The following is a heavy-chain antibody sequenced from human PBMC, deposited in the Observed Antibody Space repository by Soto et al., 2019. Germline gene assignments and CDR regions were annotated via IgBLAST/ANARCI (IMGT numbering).Heavy chain of an antibody. V-gene: IGHV1-69*13. CDR2: IIPIFGTA. D-gene: IGHD6-6*01. CDR1: GGTFSSYA. CDR3: ARGLDSSSSPLSYYGMDV. J-gene: IGHJ6*02. Sequence: SVKVSCKASGGTFSSYAISWVRQAPGQGLEWMGGIIPIFGTANYAQKFQGRVTITADESTSTAYMELSSLRSEDTAVYYCARGLDSSSSPLSYYGMDVWGQATTVTVSS.